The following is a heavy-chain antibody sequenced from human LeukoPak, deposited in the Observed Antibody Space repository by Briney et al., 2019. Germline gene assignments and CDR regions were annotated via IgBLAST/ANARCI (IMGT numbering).Heavy chain of an antibody. J-gene: IGHJ6*02. CDR1: GGTFSSYA. Sequence: SVKVSCKASGGTFSSYAISWVRQAPGQGLEWMGGIIPIFGTANYAQKFQGRVTITADESTSTAYMELSSLRSEDTAVYYCARTFHYDVLPGYRPLEYYYGMDVWGQGTTVTVSS. CDR2: IIPIFGTA. CDR3: ARTFHYDVLPGYRPLEYYYGMDV. D-gene: IGHD3-9*01. V-gene: IGHV1-69*13.